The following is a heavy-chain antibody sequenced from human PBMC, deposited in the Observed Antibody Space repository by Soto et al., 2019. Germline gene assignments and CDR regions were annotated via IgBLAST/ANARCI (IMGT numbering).Heavy chain of an antibody. J-gene: IGHJ6*02. CDR3: ARFGVVITDYYYYGMAV. CDR2: ISAYNGNT. D-gene: IGHD3-3*01. V-gene: IGHV1-18*01. Sequence: GASVKVSCKASGYTFTSYGIRWVRQAPGQGLEWMGWISAYNGNTNYAQKLQGRVTMTTDTSTSTAYMELRSLRSDDTAVYYCARFGVVITDYYYYGMAVWGQGTTVTVSS. CDR1: GYTFTSYG.